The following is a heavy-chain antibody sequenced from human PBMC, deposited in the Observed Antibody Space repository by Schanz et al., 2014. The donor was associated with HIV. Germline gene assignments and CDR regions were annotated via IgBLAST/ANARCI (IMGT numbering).Heavy chain of an antibody. J-gene: IGHJ4*02. D-gene: IGHD5-12*01. CDR1: GGTFSSYA. V-gene: IGHV1-69*01. CDR2: IIPIFGTP. Sequence: QVQLVQSGAAVKKPGSSVKVSCKASGGTFSSYAISWVRQAPGQGLEWMGGIIPIFGTPNYAQNFQGRVTITADESASTAYMELSGLTSGDTAVYYCASDPPQNGYNSLDYWGQGTLVTVSS. CDR3: ASDPPQNGYNSLDY.